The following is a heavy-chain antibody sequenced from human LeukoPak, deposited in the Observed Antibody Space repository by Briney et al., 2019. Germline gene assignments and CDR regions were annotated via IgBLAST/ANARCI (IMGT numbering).Heavy chain of an antibody. D-gene: IGHD2-15*01. CDR2: ISAYNGNT. Sequence: ASVKVSCKASGYTFTNYGIYLVRQAPGQGLEWMAWISAYNGNTNYAQKLQGRVTVTTDTSTSTAYMELRSLRSDDTAIYYCARAEGVVVAAHIDVWGNGTTVTVSS. CDR3: ARAEGVVVAAHIDV. V-gene: IGHV1-18*01. CDR1: GYTFTNYG. J-gene: IGHJ6*03.